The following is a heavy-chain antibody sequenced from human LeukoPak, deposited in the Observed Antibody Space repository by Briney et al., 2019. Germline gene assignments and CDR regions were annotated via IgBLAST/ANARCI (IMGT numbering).Heavy chain of an antibody. J-gene: IGHJ4*02. CDR1: GFTFSDYY. Sequence: GGSLRLSCAASGFTFSDYYMSWIRQAPGKGLEWVSYISKSGTSTKYADSVKGRFSISRDNAKQSLYLQLNSLTAEDTAVYYCARVRSSGSPLDYWGQGALVTVSS. CDR3: ARVRSSGSPLDY. D-gene: IGHD3-10*01. V-gene: IGHV3-11*05. CDR2: ISKSGTST.